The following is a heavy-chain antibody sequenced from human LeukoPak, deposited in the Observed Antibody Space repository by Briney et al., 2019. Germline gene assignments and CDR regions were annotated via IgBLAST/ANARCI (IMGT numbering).Heavy chain of an antibody. D-gene: IGHD3-10*01. CDR3: ARVGYYGSDREGTADY. V-gene: IGHV1-18*01. J-gene: IGHJ4*02. CDR2: ISAYNGNT. Sequence: GASVKVSCKASGYTFTSYAIGWVRQAPGQGLEWMGWISAYNGNTNYAQKLQGRVTMTTDTSTSTAYMELRSLRSDDTAVYYCARVGYYGSDREGTADYWGQGTLVTVSS. CDR1: GYTFTSYA.